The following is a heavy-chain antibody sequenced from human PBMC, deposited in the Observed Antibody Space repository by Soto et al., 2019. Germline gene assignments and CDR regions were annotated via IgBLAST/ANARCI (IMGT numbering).Heavy chain of an antibody. J-gene: IGHJ4*02. CDR3: ARAYGGYADY. D-gene: IGHD5-12*01. CDR2: IYYSGST. Sequence: SETLSLTYSVSGGSTSSYYWSWIRQPPGKGLEWIGYIYYSGSTNYNPSLKSRVTMSVDTSKNQFSLKLSSVTAADTAVYYCARAYGGYADYWGQGALVTVSS. CDR1: GGSTSSYY. V-gene: IGHV4-59*01.